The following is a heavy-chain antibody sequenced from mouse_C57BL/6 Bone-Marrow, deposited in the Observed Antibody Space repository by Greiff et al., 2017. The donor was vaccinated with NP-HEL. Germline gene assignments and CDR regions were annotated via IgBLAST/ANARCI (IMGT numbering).Heavy chain of an antibody. J-gene: IGHJ4*01. CDR1: GYTFTSYW. CDR3: ARWKYYYYDDAMDY. V-gene: IGHV1-64*01. D-gene: IGHD2-4*01. CDR2: IHPNSGST. Sequence: QVQLQQPGAELVKPGASVKLSCKASGYTFTSYWMHWVKQRPGQGLEWIGMIHPNSGSTNYNEKFKSKATLTVDKSSSTAYMQRSSLTSEDSAVYYCARWKYYYYDDAMDYWGQGTSVTVSS.